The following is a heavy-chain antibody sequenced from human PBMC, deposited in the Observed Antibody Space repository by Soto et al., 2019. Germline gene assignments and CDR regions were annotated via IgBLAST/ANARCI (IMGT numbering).Heavy chain of an antibody. D-gene: IGHD6-19*01. CDR1: GFSLSTSGLG. Sequence: PTHTLALPCTFSGFSLSTSGLGVGRIRQPPGKALEWLALIYWNDDKRYSPSLKARLTITKDTSKNQVVLTMTNMDPVDTATYSCAHRPSGWYLFDYWGQGTLVTVSS. CDR3: AHRPSGWYLFDY. V-gene: IGHV2-5*01. J-gene: IGHJ4*02. CDR2: IYWNDDK.